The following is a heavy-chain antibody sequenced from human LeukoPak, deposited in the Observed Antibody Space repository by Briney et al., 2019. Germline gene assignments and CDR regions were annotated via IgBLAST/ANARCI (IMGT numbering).Heavy chain of an antibody. CDR1: GFTFSSYS. CDR3: ARASAVAGTRHY. D-gene: IGHD6-19*01. CDR2: ISSSSSYR. J-gene: IGHJ4*02. Sequence: GESLRLSCAASGFTFSSYSMNWVRQVPGKGLEWVSSISSSSSYRYYADSVKGRFTISRDNAKNSLYLQMNSLRAEDTAVYYCARASAVAGTRHYWGQGTLVTVSS. V-gene: IGHV3-21*01.